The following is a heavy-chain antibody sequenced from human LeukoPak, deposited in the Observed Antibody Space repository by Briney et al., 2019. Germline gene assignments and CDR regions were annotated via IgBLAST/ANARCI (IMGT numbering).Heavy chain of an antibody. J-gene: IGHJ4*02. CDR3: AKVGFSEMEWLLYSDH. Sequence: GGSLRLSCAASGLTFSSYAMSWVRQAPGKGLEWVSVIYSGGSTYYADSVKGRFTISRDNSKNTLYLQMNSLRAEDTAVYYCAKVGFSEMEWLLYSDHWGQGTLVTVSS. V-gene: IGHV3-23*03. CDR2: IYSGGST. CDR1: GLTFSSYA. D-gene: IGHD3-3*01.